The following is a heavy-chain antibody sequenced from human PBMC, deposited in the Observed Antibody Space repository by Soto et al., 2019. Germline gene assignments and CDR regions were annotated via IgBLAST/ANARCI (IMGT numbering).Heavy chain of an antibody. J-gene: IGHJ4*02. V-gene: IGHV4-30-2*01. CDR3: AKASYGLGYFDH. D-gene: IGHD4-17*01. CDR1: GGSISSGGYS. CDR2: IYHVGST. Sequence: SLTCAVSGGSISSGGYSWSWIRQPPGKGLEWIGYIYHVGSTNYNPALKSRVTISVDKSKNQFSLKLTSVNAADTAVYYCAKASYGLGYFDHRGQGALVTVSS.